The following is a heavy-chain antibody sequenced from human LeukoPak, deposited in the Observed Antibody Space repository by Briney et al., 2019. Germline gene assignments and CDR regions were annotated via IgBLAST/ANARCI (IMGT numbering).Heavy chain of an antibody. V-gene: IGHV4-59*01. J-gene: IGHJ6*02. D-gene: IGHD6-6*01. CDR2: IYYSGST. CDR3: ARGEYNSSPPYYYYYGMDV. CDR1: GGSISSYY. Sequence: SETLSLTCTVSGGSISSYYWSWIRQPPGKGLEWIGYIYYSGSTNYNPSLKSRVTISVDTSKNQFSLKLSSVTAADTAVYYCARGEYNSSPPYYYYYGMDVWGQGTTVTVSS.